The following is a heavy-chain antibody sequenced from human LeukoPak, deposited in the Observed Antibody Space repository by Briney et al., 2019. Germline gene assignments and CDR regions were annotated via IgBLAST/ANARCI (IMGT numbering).Heavy chain of an antibody. CDR2: IIPIFGTA. CDR3: ARVSYCSSTSCLYGY. V-gene: IGHV1-69*05. D-gene: IGHD2-2*01. Sequence: SVKVSCKASGGTFSSYAISWVRQAPGQGLEWMGGIIPIFGTANYAQKFQGRVTITTDESTSTAYMELSSLRSEDTAVYYCARVSYCSSTSCLYGYWGQGTLVTVSS. J-gene: IGHJ4*02. CDR1: GGTFSSYA.